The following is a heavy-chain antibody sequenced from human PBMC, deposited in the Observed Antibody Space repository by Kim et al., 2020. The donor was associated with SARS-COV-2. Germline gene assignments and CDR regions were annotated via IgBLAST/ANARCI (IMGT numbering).Heavy chain of an antibody. D-gene: IGHD1-1*01. CDR3: TRRGSHNRNYDY. CDR2: TYYRSRWIH. Sequence: SQTLSLTCAISGDSVSSDSATWDWIRQSPSRGLEWLGRTYYRSRWIHDYALSVRSRLSINPDTSKNLFSLQVNSVIPNDTAVYYCTRRGSHNRNYDYWGQGILVTVSS. CDR1: GDSVSSDSAT. V-gene: IGHV6-1*01. J-gene: IGHJ4*02.